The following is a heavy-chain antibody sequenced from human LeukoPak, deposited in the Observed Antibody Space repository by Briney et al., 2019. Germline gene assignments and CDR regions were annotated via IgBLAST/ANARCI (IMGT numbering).Heavy chain of an antibody. CDR1: GGSISNDDNY. J-gene: IGHJ4*01. Sequence: SETLSLTCTVSGGSISNDDNYWTWIRQPPGKGLEWIGFIYYSGRTKYNPSLTSRVTMSVDTSKNQFSLKLRSVTAADTAVYYCARLAVGDWFDYWGQEPWSPSPQ. V-gene: IGHV4-30-4*01. CDR2: IYYSGRT. CDR3: ARLAVGDWFDY. D-gene: IGHD3-10*01.